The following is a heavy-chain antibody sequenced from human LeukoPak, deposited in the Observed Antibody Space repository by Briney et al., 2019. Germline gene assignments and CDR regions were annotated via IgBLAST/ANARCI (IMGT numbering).Heavy chain of an antibody. Sequence: ASVKVSCKASGYTFTSYGISCVRQAPGQGLEWMGWISAYNGNTNYAQKLQGRVTMTTDTSTSTAYMELRSLRSDDTAVYYCARVAGYCGGDCDPDDYWGQGTLVTVSS. V-gene: IGHV1-18*01. D-gene: IGHD2-21*02. J-gene: IGHJ4*02. CDR1: GYTFTSYG. CDR3: ARVAGYCGGDCDPDDY. CDR2: ISAYNGNT.